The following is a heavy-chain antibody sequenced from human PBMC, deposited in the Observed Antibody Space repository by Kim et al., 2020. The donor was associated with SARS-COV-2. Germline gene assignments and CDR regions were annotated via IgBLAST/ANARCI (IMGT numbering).Heavy chain of an antibody. Sequence: GGSLRLSCAASGFTFSSYWMSWVRQAPGKGLEWVANIKQDGSEKYYVDSVKGRFTISRDNAKNSLYLQMNSLRAEDTAVYYCATESPDYYYYYYGMDVWGQGTTVTVSS. D-gene: IGHD4-17*01. CDR2: IKQDGSEK. V-gene: IGHV3-7*04. J-gene: IGHJ6*02. CDR3: ATESPDYYYYYYGMDV. CDR1: GFTFSSYW.